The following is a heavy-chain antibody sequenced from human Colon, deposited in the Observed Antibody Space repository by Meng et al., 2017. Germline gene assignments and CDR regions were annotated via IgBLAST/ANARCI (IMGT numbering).Heavy chain of an antibody. J-gene: IGHJ6*02. CDR2: ISAHNGNT. D-gene: IGHD1-14*01. V-gene: IGHV1-18*01. Sequence: ASVNVSCKASGYSFTSYAISWIRQAPGQGLEWMGWISAHNGNTHYAQSLQGRVTLTTDTSTSTAYTEVRSLRSDDTAVYYCMTTALTADYYYYGKDVWGQGTTVTVSS. CDR1: GYSFTSYA. CDR3: MTTALTADYYYYGKDV.